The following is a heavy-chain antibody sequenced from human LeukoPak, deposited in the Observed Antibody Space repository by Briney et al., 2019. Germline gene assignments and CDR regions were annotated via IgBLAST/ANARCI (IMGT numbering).Heavy chain of an antibody. CDR2: IYYSGST. CDR3: ARTTGDGSLEY. CDR1: GGSLTRYH. D-gene: IGHD7-27*01. J-gene: IGHJ4*02. V-gene: IGHV4-59*08. Sequence: SETLSLTCTVSGGSLTRYHWSWIRQPPGKGLEWIGYIYYSGSTNYNPSLKSRVTISVDRSKNQFSLKVSPVTAADTAMYYWARTTGDGSLEYWGQGTLVTVSS.